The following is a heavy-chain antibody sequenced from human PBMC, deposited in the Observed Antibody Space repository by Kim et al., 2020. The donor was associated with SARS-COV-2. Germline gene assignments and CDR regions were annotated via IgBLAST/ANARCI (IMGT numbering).Heavy chain of an antibody. V-gene: IGHV4-61*02. D-gene: IGHD6-13*01. CDR1: GGSISSGSYY. Sequence: SETLSLTCTVSGGSISSGSYYWSWIRQPAGKGLEWIGRIYTSGSTNYNPSLKSRVTISVDTSKNQFSLKLSSVTAADTAVYYCASIAAAGTGYYYYGMDVWGQGTTVTVSS. CDR3: ASIAAAGTGYYYYGMDV. CDR2: IYTSGST. J-gene: IGHJ6*02.